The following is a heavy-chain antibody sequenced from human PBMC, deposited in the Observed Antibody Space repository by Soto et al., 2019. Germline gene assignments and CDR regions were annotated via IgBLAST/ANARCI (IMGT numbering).Heavy chain of an antibody. Sequence: ASVKVSCKASGYIFISWVRQAPGQGLEWMGWISAYNCNTNYAQKFQGRVTMTTDTSTSTAYMELKSLTSDDTALYFCATVATAGTDYYYSGMDVWGQGTTVTVSS. CDR2: ISAYNCNT. CDR1: GYIF. CDR3: ATVATAGTDYYYSGMDV. J-gene: IGHJ6*02. V-gene: IGHV1-18*01. D-gene: IGHD6-13*01.